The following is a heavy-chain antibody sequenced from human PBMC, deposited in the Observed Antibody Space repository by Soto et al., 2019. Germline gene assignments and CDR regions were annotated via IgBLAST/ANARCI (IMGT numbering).Heavy chain of an antibody. V-gene: IGHV4-39*01. CDR3: ARPQSSGYSNYGSVWFDP. CDR1: GGSISSSSYY. J-gene: IGHJ5*02. Sequence: PSGTLSLTCTVSGGSISSSSYYWGWIRQPPGKGLEWIGSIYYSGSTYYNPSLKSRVTISVDTSKNQFSLKLSSVTAADTAVYYCARPQSSGYSNYGSVWFDPWRQGTLVTVSS. D-gene: IGHD4-4*01. CDR2: IYYSGST.